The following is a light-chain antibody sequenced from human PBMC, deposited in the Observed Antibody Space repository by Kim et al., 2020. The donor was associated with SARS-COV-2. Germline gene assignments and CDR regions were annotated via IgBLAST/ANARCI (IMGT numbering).Light chain of an antibody. CDR1: QSVSSR. Sequence: VYPGERATLSCRASQSVSSRLAWYQQKPGQAPRLLIYGSSTRAAGVPARFSGSGSGTEFTLTISSLQSEDFAIYYCQQYNNWPPYTFGQGTKLEI. CDR3: QQYNNWPPYT. J-gene: IGKJ2*01. CDR2: GSS. V-gene: IGKV3-15*01.